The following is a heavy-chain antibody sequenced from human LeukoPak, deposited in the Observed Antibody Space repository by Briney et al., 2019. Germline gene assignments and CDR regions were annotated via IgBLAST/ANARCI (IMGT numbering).Heavy chain of an antibody. J-gene: IGHJ4*02. CDR1: GGSFIGYH. CDR3: ARDPTTVTSLPYYFDD. V-gene: IGHV4-34*01. Sequence: NPSETLSLTCAVPGGSFIGYHWNWIRQLPGKGLEWIGEINHSGATNYNPSLKSRVTISVETSKNQFSLKLRSMTAADTAVYYCARDPTTVTSLPYYFDDWGQGTLVTVSS. D-gene: IGHD4-17*01. CDR2: INHSGAT.